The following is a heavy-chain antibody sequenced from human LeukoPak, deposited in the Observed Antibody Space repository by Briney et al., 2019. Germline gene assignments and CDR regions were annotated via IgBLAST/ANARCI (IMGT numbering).Heavy chain of an antibody. Sequence: GGSLRLSFAASGFVFSHYWMSWVRQAPGKGLEWVANIKPDGSQKDYVDSVKGRFTISRDNAKNSLYLQMDSLRAEDTAMYYCAREDMWAFDMWGQGTMVTVSS. D-gene: IGHD2-15*01. CDR1: GFVFSHYW. V-gene: IGHV3-7*01. CDR2: IKPDGSQK. J-gene: IGHJ3*02. CDR3: AREDMWAFDM.